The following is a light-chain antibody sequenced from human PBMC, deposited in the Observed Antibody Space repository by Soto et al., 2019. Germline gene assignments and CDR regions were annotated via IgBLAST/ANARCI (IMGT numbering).Light chain of an antibody. CDR2: EVS. J-gene: IGLJ3*02. CDR1: SSDVGGYNY. Sequence: QSALTQPASVSGSPGQSTTISCTGTSSDVGGYNYVSWYQQHPGKAPKLMIYEVSNRPSGVPDRFSGSKSGNTASLTISGLQAEDEADYYCCSYAGRYTWVFGGGTKLTVL. CDR3: CSYAGRYTWV. V-gene: IGLV2-11*01.